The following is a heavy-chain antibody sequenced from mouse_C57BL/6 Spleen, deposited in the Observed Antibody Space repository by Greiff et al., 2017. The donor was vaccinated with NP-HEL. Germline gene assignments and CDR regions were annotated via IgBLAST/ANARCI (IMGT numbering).Heavy chain of an antibody. CDR3: ARHGDYDRGDWYFDV. CDR1: GFTFSSYG. V-gene: IGHV5-6*01. CDR2: ISSGGSYT. J-gene: IGHJ1*03. Sequence: EVQRVESGGDLVKPGGSLKLSCAASGFTFSSYGMSWVRQTPDKRLEWVATISSGGSYTYYPDSVKGRFTISRDNAKNTLYLQMSSLKSEDTAMYYCARHGDYDRGDWYFDVWGTGTTVTVSS. D-gene: IGHD2-4*01.